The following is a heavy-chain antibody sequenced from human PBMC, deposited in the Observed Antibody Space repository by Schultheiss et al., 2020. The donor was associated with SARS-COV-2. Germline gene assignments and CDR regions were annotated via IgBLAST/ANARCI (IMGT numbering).Heavy chain of an antibody. J-gene: IGHJ4*02. Sequence: SETLSLTCTVSGGSISSGGYYWSWIRQHPGKGLEWIGYIYYSGSTYYNPSLKSRVTISVDTSKNQFSLKLSSVTAADTAVYYCARVNTQGLRFGRGVDYWGQGTLVTVSS. V-gene: IGHV4-31*03. D-gene: IGHD5-12*01. CDR3: ARVNTQGLRFGRGVDY. CDR1: GGSISSGGYY. CDR2: IYYSGST.